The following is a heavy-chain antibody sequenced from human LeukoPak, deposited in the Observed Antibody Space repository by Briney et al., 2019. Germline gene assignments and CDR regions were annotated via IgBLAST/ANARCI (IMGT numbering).Heavy chain of an antibody. J-gene: IGHJ5*02. V-gene: IGHV3-21*01. CDR3: ARDPTAVANWFDP. CDR1: VFTFSIYS. D-gene: IGHD6-19*01. CDR2: IRSSSYI. Sequence: PGGSLRLFCTASVFTFSIYSMNWVRQAPGKGLVWLSSIRSSSYIYYADSVKGRFTISRDNAKNSLYLQMNDLRAGDTAVYYCARDPTAVANWFDPWGQGTLVTVSS.